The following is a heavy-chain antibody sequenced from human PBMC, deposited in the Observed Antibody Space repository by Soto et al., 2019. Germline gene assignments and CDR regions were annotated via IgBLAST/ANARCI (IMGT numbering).Heavy chain of an antibody. Sequence: GGSLRLSCAASGFAFSSYAMSWVRQAPGKGLEWVSTISSNGGYPYYADSVKGRFTVSRDSSKTTLYLHMTSLGAEDTAIYYCAKDLDPSYYYDTSAFLNWGQGTLVTVSS. CDR3: AKDLDPSYYYDTSAFLN. V-gene: IGHV3-23*01. CDR1: GFAFSSYA. D-gene: IGHD3-22*01. CDR2: ISSNGGYP. J-gene: IGHJ4*02.